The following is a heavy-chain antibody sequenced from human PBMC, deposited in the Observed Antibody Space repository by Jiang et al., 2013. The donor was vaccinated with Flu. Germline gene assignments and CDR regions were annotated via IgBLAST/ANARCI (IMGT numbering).Heavy chain of an antibody. CDR2: IYYQGNT. CDR3: ARFSSGPAVFDH. CDR1: GGSISGYY. J-gene: IGHJ4*02. D-gene: IGHD3-22*01. V-gene: IGHV4-59*01. Sequence: VQLVESGPGLVKPSETLSLTCSVSGGSISGYYWSWIRQPPGKGLEWIGYIYYQGNTNYNPSLWSRVTMSVDTSGNQFSLKLKSVTAADTALYYCARFSSGPAVFDHWGQGTLVAVSS.